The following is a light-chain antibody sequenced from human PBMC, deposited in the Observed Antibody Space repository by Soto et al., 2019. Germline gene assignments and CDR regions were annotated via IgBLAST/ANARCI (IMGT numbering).Light chain of an antibody. J-gene: IGLJ3*02. V-gene: IGLV2-14*03. CDR1: SSDVGGYDH. CDR3: SSYTNKDTLL. CDR2: DVT. Sequence: QSVLTQPASVSGSPGQSITISCTGTSSDVGGYDHVSWYQQHPGKAPKLIIYDVTVRPSGISPRFSGSKSDNTASLAVSGLQPEDEADYYCSSYTNKDTLLFGGGNKVTVL.